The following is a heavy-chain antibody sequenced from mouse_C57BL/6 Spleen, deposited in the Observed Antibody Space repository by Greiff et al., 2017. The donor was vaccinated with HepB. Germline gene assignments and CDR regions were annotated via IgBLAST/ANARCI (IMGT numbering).Heavy chain of an antibody. V-gene: IGHV1-15*01. CDR2: IDPETGGT. D-gene: IGHD2-4*01. Sequence: VKLMESGAELVRPGASVTLSCKASGYTFTDYEMHWVKQTPVHGLEWIGAIDPETGGTAYNQKFKGKAILTADKSSSTAYMELRSLTSEDSAVYYCTRRRVYYDYAFYAMDYWGQGTSVTVSS. CDR3: TRRRVYYDYAFYAMDY. CDR1: GYTFTDYE. J-gene: IGHJ4*01.